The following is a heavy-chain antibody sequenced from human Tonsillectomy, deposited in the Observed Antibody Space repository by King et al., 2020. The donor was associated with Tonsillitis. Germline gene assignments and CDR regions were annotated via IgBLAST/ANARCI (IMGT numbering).Heavy chain of an antibody. CDR1: GFTFSTYW. J-gene: IGHJ3*02. CDR3: ARDPWDLLFAAFDI. V-gene: IGHV3-7*03. CDR2: IKQDGSEV. Sequence: VQLVESGGALVQPGGSLRLSCAASGFTFSTYWMTWVRQAPGKGLEWVANIKQDGSEVHYVDSVKGRFTISRDNAKNSLYLQMNSLRAEDTAVYFCARDPWDLLFAAFDIWGQGTMVTVSS. D-gene: IGHD1-26*01.